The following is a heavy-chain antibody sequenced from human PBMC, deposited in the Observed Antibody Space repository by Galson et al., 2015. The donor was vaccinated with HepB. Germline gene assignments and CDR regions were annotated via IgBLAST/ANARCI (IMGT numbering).Heavy chain of an antibody. V-gene: IGHV3-11*06. CDR2: ISSSAIYT. CDR3: ERVAASDYGDHAHFDC. Sequence: SLRLSCAASGFTFSDYYMSWIRQAPGKGLEWVSYISSSAIYTNYADSVKGRFTIYRDNAKNSLHIQMNRLRAEDTAVYYCERVAASDYGDHAHFDCWGQGTLVTVSS. CDR1: GFTFSDYY. D-gene: IGHD4-17*01. J-gene: IGHJ4*02.